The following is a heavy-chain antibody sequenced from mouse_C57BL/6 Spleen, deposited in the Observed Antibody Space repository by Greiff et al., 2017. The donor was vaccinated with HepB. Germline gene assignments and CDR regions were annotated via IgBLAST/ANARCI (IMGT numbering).Heavy chain of an antibody. CDR3: AREKEAY. Sequence: QVQLKQSGAELVRPGASVKLSCKASGYTFTDYYINWVKQRPGQGLEWIARIYPGSGNTYYNEKFKGKATLTAEKSSSTAYMQLSSLTSEDSAVYFCAREKEAYWGQGTLVTVSA. J-gene: IGHJ3*01. V-gene: IGHV1-76*01. CDR2: IYPGSGNT. CDR1: GYTFTDYY.